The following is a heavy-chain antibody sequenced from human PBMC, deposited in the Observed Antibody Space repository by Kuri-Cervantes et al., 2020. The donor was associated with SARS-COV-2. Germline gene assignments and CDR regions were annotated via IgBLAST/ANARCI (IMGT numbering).Heavy chain of an antibody. Sequence: GESLKISCAASGFTFSSYAMHWVRQAPGKGLEWVAVISYDGSNKYYADSVKGRFTISRDNSKNTLYLQMNSLRAEDTAVYYRARVEVTILSADYWGQGTLVTVSS. D-gene: IGHD3-3*01. V-gene: IGHV3-30-3*01. CDR1: GFTFSSYA. J-gene: IGHJ4*02. CDR3: ARVEVTILSADY. CDR2: ISYDGSNK.